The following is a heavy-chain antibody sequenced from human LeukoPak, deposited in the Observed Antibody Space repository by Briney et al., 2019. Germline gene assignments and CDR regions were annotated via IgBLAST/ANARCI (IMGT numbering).Heavy chain of an antibody. V-gene: IGHV1-2*02. CDR1: GYTFTGYY. D-gene: IGHD3-22*01. CDR3: ARTMNYYDTKAYYFDY. CDR2: INPNSGGT. Sequence: GASVKVSCKASGYTFTGYYMHWVRQAPGQGLEWMGWINPNSGGTNYAQKFQGRVTMTRDTSISTAYMELSRLRSDDTAVYYCARTMNYYDTKAYYFDYWGQGTLVTVSS. J-gene: IGHJ4*02.